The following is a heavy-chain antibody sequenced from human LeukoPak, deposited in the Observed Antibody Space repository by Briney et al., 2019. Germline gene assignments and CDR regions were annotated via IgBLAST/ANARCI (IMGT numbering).Heavy chain of an antibody. V-gene: IGHV3-21*01. D-gene: IGHD2-8*01. Sequence: GGSLRLSCAASGFTFSNYNMNWVRQAPGKGLEWVSSISSSSSYIYYADSVKGRFTISRDNAKNSPYLQMNSLRAEDTAVYYCASQARYCTNGVCYSQRYYFDYWGQGTQVTVSS. CDR3: ASQARYCTNGVCYSQRYYFDY. CDR2: ISSSSSYI. CDR1: GFTFSNYN. J-gene: IGHJ4*02.